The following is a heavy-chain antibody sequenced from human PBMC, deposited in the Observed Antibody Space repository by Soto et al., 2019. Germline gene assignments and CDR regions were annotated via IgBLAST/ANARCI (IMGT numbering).Heavy chain of an antibody. Sequence: GGSLRLSCVVSGFSVSSNYMTRVRQTPGKGLEWISVIYSGGSTYYADSVKGRFTISRDNSKNTLSLQMNSLRAEDTAVYYCARESSGNYYYDYWGQGTLVTVSS. V-gene: IGHV3-53*01. CDR3: ARESSGNYYYDY. CDR2: IYSGGST. CDR1: GFSVSSNY. J-gene: IGHJ4*02. D-gene: IGHD1-26*01.